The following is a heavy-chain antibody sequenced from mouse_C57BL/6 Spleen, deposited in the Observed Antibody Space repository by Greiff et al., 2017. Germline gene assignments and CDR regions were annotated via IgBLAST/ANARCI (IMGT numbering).Heavy chain of an antibody. J-gene: IGHJ1*03. V-gene: IGHV1-18*01. CDR1: GYTFTDYN. Sequence: VQLQQSGPELVKPGASVKIPCKASGYTFTDYNMDWVKQSHGKSLEWIGDINPNNGGTIYNQKFKGKATLTVDKSSSTAYMELRSLTSEDTAVYYCARKRGLYYDYDGYFDVWGTGTTVTVSS. CDR2: INPNNGGT. D-gene: IGHD2-4*01. CDR3: ARKRGLYYDYDGYFDV.